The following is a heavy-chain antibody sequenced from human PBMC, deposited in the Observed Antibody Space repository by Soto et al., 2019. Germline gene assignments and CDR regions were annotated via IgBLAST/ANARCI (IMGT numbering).Heavy chain of an antibody. D-gene: IGHD6-13*01. CDR3: ASHSSHWPFFDF. J-gene: IGHJ4*02. CDR2: IYYTGLS. Sequence: PSDTLSLTCTVSGGSISSYYWSWIRQPPGKGLEWIGYIYYTGLSNSNPSLNSRVTMSVDTSKNQFSLKLSSVTAADTAVYYCASHSSHWPFFDFWGQGTLVTVS. V-gene: IGHV4-59*01. CDR1: GGSISSYY.